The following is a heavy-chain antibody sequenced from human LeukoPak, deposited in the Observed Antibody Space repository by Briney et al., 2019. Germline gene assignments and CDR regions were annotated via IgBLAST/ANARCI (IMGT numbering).Heavy chain of an antibody. J-gene: IGHJ4*02. Sequence: GGSLRLSCAASGFTFSSYAMSWVRQAPGKGLEWVSVISGSGGSTYYADSVKGRFTISRDNPKNTLYLQMNSLRAEDTAVYYCAKGTLTTTIPFDYWGQGTLVTVSS. V-gene: IGHV3-23*01. D-gene: IGHD4-4*01. CDR1: GFTFSSYA. CDR3: AKGTLTTTIPFDY. CDR2: ISGSGGST.